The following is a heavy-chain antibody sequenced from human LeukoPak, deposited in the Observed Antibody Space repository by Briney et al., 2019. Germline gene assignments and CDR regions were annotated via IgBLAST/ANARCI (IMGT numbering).Heavy chain of an antibody. V-gene: IGHV6-1*01. CDR2: TFYRSKWYK. J-gene: IGHJ4*02. Sequence: SQTLSLTCAISGDSVSSNNAAWNWIRQSPSRGLEWLGRTFYRSKWYKDYATSVKSRITINPDTSKNQFSLHLSSVTPEDTAVYYCASGAPPDFWGQGTLVTVSS. D-gene: IGHD7-27*01. CDR3: ASGAPPDF. CDR1: GDSVSSNNAA.